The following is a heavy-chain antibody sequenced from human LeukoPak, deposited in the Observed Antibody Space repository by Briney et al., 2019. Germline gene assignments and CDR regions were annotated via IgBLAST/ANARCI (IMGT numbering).Heavy chain of an antibody. CDR2: ISYDGSNK. J-gene: IGHJ5*02. CDR3: AKDHGVDIVATYGVYGNWFDP. CDR1: GFTFSSYG. V-gene: IGHV3-30*18. Sequence: PGGSLRLSCAASGFTFSSYGMHWVRQAPGKGLEWVAVISYDGSNKYYADSVKGRFTISRDNSKNTLYLQMKSLRAEDTAVYYCAKDHGVDIVATYGVYGNWFDPWGQGTLVTVSS. D-gene: IGHD5-12*01.